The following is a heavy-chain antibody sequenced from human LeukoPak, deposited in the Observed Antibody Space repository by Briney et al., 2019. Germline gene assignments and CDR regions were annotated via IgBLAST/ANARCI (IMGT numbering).Heavy chain of an antibody. CDR1: GYTFTRHY. Sequence: ASVKVSCKSSGYTFTRHYLHWVRQAPGQGLEWVGLINPTGTSSWSTQKFQGRVTLTRDMSTSTDYMELSSLRSEDTAVYYCARDNSLQDMAWWFDPWGQGTLVIVSS. CDR2: INPTGTSS. J-gene: IGHJ5*02. D-gene: IGHD5-24*01. CDR3: ARDNSLQDMAWWFDP. V-gene: IGHV1-46*01.